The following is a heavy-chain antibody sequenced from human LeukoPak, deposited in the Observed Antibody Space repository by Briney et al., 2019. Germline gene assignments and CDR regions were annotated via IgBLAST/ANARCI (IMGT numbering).Heavy chain of an antibody. Sequence: GGSLRLSCAASGFTFSSYGMSWVRQAPGKGLEWVSAISGSGGSTYYADSVRGRFTISRDNSKSTLFLQVNSLRAEDTAVYYCAKDARRTFGLSSGLYRGSYYFDYWGQGTLVTVSS. CDR1: GFTFSSYG. CDR3: AKDARRTFGLSSGLYRGSYYFDY. V-gene: IGHV3-23*01. D-gene: IGHD6-19*01. J-gene: IGHJ4*02. CDR2: ISGSGGST.